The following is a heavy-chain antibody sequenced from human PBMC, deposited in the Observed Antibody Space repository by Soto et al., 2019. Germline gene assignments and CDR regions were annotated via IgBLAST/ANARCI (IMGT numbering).Heavy chain of an antibody. J-gene: IGHJ4*02. D-gene: IGHD3-22*01. Sequence: EVQLVESGGGLVQPGGSLRLSCAASGFTFSNSAMNWVRQAPGKGLEWVSYISRSGTIYYADSVKGRFTISRDNARNSWYLQMSSLRDEDTAVYYCASQRYSDSSAWDWGQGTLVTVS. CDR1: GFTFSNSA. CDR3: ASQRYSDSSAWD. V-gene: IGHV3-48*02. CDR2: ISRSGTI.